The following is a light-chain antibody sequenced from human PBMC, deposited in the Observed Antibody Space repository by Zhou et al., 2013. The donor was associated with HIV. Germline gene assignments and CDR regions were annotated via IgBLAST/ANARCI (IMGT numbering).Light chain of an antibody. Sequence: AVQLTQSPSSLSASVGDRVTITCRAGQGIGSALAWYQQKPGKPPKLLIYDASTLDSGVPSRFSGRGYERDFSLTITNLQPEDFASYYCLQFNSNPLFGGGTKV. J-gene: IGKJ4*01. CDR3: LQFNSNPL. CDR1: QGIGSA. V-gene: IGKV1-13*02. CDR2: DAS.